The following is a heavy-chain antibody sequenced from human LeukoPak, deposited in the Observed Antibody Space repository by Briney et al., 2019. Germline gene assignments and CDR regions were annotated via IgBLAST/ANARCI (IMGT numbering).Heavy chain of an antibody. CDR1: GGSISIISSSTSS. V-gene: IGHV4-39*01. J-gene: IGHJ4*02. CDR2: LYYGENS. CDR3: ARQLPTAAADTRGYFDY. Sequence: PSETLSLTCTVSGGSISIISSSTSSWGWIRQAPGKGLEWIGSLYYGENSHYNPSLKSRATLSVDTSNNQFSLMLTSVTAADAAVYFCARQLPTAAADTRGYFDYWGRGTVVTVSS. D-gene: IGHD6-25*01.